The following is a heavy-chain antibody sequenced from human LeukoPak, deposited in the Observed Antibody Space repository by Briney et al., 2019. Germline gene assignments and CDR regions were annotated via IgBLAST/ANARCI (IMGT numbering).Heavy chain of an antibody. Sequence: PGGSLRLSCATSGFTLSSYSMNWVRQAPGKGLEWVSYISSSGSNIYYADSVKGRFTISRGNARNSLYLQMNSLRAEDTAVYYCATSGQDDYWGQGTLVTVSS. CDR1: GFTLSSYS. J-gene: IGHJ4*02. V-gene: IGHV3-48*04. CDR2: ISSSGSNI. D-gene: IGHD2-15*01. CDR3: ATSGQDDY.